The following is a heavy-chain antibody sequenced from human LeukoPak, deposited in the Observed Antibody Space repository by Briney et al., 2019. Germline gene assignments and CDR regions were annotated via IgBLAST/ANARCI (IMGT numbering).Heavy chain of an antibody. J-gene: IGHJ4*02. CDR1: GFTFSSYE. D-gene: IGHD3-10*01. V-gene: IGHV3-48*03. Sequence: SGGSLRLSCAASGFTFSSYEINWVRQAPGRGLEWVSYISSSGSTIKYADSVKGRFTISRGNAKNSLYLQMNSLRAEDTAVYYCAREGGTVMYYYGSGSYYPYWGQGTLVTVSS. CDR2: ISSSGSTI. CDR3: AREGGTVMYYYGSGSYYPY.